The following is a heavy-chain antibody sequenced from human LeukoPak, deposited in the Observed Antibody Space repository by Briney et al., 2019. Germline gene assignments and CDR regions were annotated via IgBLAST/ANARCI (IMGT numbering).Heavy chain of an antibody. D-gene: IGHD1-26*01. CDR1: GFTFSSYW. CDR3: TRDSGTYNWFDP. J-gene: IGHJ5*02. Sequence: GESLRLSCAASGFTFSSYWMHWVRQAPEKGLVWVSRLNSNGTVTSYADSVKGRFTISRDDSINTAYLQMKSLKTEDTALYYCTRDSGTYNWFDPWGQGTLVTVSS. V-gene: IGHV3-74*01. CDR2: LNSNGTVT.